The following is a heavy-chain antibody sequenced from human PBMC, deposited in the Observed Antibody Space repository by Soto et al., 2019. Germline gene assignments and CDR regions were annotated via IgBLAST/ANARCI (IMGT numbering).Heavy chain of an antibody. D-gene: IGHD3-3*01. J-gene: IGHJ6*02. CDR3: ARVGVPRVVINYYYYYGMDV. Sequence: QVQLVKSGAEVKKPGSSVKVSCKASGGTFSSYAISWVRQAPGQGLEWMGGIIPIFGTANYAQKFQGRVTITADESTSTAYMELSSLRSEDTAVYYCARVGVPRVVINYYYYYGMDVWGQGTTVTVSS. V-gene: IGHV1-69*12. CDR2: IIPIFGTA. CDR1: GGTFSSYA.